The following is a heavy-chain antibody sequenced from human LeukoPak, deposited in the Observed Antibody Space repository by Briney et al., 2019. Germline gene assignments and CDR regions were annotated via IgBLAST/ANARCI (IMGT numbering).Heavy chain of an antibody. J-gene: IGHJ4*02. V-gene: IGHV3-7*03. CDR1: TFTFSNYW. CDR2: IKEDGTEK. CDR3: ARRYFDY. Sequence: PGGSLRLSCAASTFTFSNYWMSWVRQAPGKGLEWVANIKEDGTEKDYVDSVKGRFTISRDNAKNSLYLRMNSLRAEDTAVYYCARRYFDYWGQGTLVTVSS.